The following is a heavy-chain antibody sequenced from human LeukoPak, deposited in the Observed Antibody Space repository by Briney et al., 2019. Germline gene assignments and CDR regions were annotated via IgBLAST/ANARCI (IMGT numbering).Heavy chain of an antibody. V-gene: IGHV4-4*02. J-gene: IGHJ4*02. CDR2: IYHSGSA. Sequence: PSETLSLTCAVSGGSIRSSNWWSWVRQPPGKGLEWIGEIYHSGSANYNPSLKSRVTISVDKSKNQFSLRLSSVTAADTAVYYCASAGHDGIGYKVCWGQGTLVTVSS. CDR3: ASAGHDGIGYKVC. D-gene: IGHD3-22*01. CDR1: GGSIRSSNW.